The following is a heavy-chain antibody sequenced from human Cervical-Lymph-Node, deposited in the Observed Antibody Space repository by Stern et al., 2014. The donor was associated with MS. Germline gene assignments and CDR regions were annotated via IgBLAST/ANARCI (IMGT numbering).Heavy chain of an antibody. Sequence: QVQLVQSGAEVKKPGSSVKVSCKVSRGTLSNHAINWVRQAPGQGLERMGGIIPSLGTTKYSQKLQGRVTVTADESTSTAYMELGSLTSEDTAIYYCARVWERIATRPRYWYFDLWGRGTLVTVSS. J-gene: IGHJ2*01. D-gene: IGHD6-6*01. CDR2: IIPSLGTT. CDR1: RGTLSNHA. V-gene: IGHV1-69*01. CDR3: ARVWERIATRPRYWYFDL.